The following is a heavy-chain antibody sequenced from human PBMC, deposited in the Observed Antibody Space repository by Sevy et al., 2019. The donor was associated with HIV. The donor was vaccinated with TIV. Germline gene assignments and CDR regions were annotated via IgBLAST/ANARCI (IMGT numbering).Heavy chain of an antibody. J-gene: IGHJ4*02. D-gene: IGHD2-21*01. V-gene: IGHV3-49*04. Sequence: GGSLRLSCTASGFTFGDYTMYWVRQAPGKGLEWVAFLKNKASGGTVDHAASVKGRFTISRDDSKSIVYLQMNDLKTEDTAVYYCTRWKGLQSIFDFWGQGVLVTVSS. CDR3: TRWKGLQSIFDF. CDR2: LKNKASGGTV. CDR1: GFTFGDYT.